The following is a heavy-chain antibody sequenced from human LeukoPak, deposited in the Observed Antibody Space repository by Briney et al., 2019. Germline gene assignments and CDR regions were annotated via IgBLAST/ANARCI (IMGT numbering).Heavy chain of an antibody. D-gene: IGHD3-16*01. Sequence: ASVKVSCKASGYTFTGYYIHWVRQAPGQGLEWMGWINPNSGGPNYAQKLQGRVTMTRDTSISTAYMEMSRLRSDDTAVYYCARYVSAGGTNWYDPWGQGNLVTVSS. V-gene: IGHV1-2*02. CDR1: GYTFTGYY. J-gene: IGHJ5*02. CDR2: INPNSGGP. CDR3: ARYVSAGGTNWYDP.